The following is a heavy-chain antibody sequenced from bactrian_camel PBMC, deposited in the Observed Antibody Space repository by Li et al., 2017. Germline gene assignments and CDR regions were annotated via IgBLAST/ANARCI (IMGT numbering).Heavy chain of an antibody. D-gene: IGHD4*01. Sequence: QLVESGGGLVQPGGSLRVSCAASGFTFSTYYIGWVRQAPGKGLEWVSSIYPGGGSTYYADSVKGRFTISKDNAKNTMYLLMNSLKPEDTAVYYCAADSATKGNEYKYWGQGTQVTVS. CDR1: GFTFSTYY. CDR3: AADSATKGNEYKY. CDR2: IYPGGGST. V-gene: IGHV3S28*01. J-gene: IGHJ4*01.